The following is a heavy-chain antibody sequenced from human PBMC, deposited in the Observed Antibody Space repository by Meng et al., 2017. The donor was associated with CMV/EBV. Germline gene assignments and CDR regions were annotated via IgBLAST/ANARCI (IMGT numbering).Heavy chain of an antibody. Sequence: LSCAASGFTFSNAWMHWVRQAPGKGLEWVGRINSKTDGGTTDYAAPVKGRFTISRDDSKNTLYLQMNSLKTEDTAVYYCTTAMANFDYWGQGTLVTVSS. J-gene: IGHJ4*02. D-gene: IGHD3-10*01. V-gene: IGHV3-15*07. CDR1: GFTFSNAW. CDR3: TTAMANFDY. CDR2: INSKTDGGTT.